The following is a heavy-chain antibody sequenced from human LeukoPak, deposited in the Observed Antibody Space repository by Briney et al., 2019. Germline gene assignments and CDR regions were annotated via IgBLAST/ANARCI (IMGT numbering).Heavy chain of an antibody. J-gene: IGHJ4*02. D-gene: IGHD6-6*01. CDR1: GVTFSSDW. CDR3: ARGLSGYASSLGY. Sequence: GGSLRLSCAASGVTFSSDWMHWVRQGPGKGLGWVSRINSDGSSTSYADSVRGRFSISRDNAKNTLYLQMNSLRADDTAVYYCARGLSGYASSLGYWGQGTLVTVSA. CDR2: INSDGSST. V-gene: IGHV3-74*01.